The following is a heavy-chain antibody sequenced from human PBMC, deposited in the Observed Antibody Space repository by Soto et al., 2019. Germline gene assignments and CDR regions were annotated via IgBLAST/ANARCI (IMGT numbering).Heavy chain of an antibody. CDR3: ARDRNTLLGMEV. J-gene: IGHJ6*02. CDR1: GFTVSSNY. Sequence: EVQLVESGGGLVQPGGSLRLSCAASGFTVSSNYMSWVRQAPGKGLEWVAVIYSGDSTYYADSVKGRFTISRDNSNNTLYLQMNSLRAEATAVYYCARDRNTLLGMEVWGQGTTVTVSS. CDR2: IYSGDST. V-gene: IGHV3-66*01.